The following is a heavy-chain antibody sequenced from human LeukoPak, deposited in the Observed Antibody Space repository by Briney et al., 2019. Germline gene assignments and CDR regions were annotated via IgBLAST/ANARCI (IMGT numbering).Heavy chain of an antibody. CDR1: GFTFSNSN. CDR2: ISYEGGTQ. D-gene: IGHD3-10*01. Sequence: GGSLRLSCAASGFTFSNSNMNWVRQAPGKGLEWVAVISYEGGTQHYADSVKGRFIISRDNPRNTLYLQMNILRTEDTAVYYCAKEGTPQVSTWYDLWGQGTQVIVSS. CDR3: AKEGTPQVSTWYDL. V-gene: IGHV3-30*18. J-gene: IGHJ5*02.